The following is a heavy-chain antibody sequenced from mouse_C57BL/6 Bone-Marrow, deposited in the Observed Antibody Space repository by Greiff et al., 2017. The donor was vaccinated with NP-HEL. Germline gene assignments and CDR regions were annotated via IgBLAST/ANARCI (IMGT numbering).Heavy chain of an antibody. J-gene: IGHJ3*01. V-gene: IGHV1-62-2*01. D-gene: IGHD2-13*01. CDR3: ARNEERGEGHLRGFAY. Sequence: ESGAELVKPGASVKLSCKASGYTFTEYTIHWVKQRSGQGLEWIGWFYPGSGSIKYNEKFKDKATLTADKSSSTVYMGVSRLTSEDSAVYYCARNEERGEGHLRGFAYWGQGTLVTVSA. CDR1: GYTFTEYT. CDR2: FYPGSGSI.